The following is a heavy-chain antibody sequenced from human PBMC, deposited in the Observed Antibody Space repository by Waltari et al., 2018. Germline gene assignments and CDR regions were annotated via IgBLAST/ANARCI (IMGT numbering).Heavy chain of an antibody. CDR2: SSNGETTL. D-gene: IGHD3-10*01. J-gene: IGHJ6*02. CDR1: GFRFSNYW. V-gene: IGHV3-74*03. CDR3: ARLAPRTYRSPVPGRHYYYGMDV. Sequence: EEQLLESGGGLVQPGDSLRLSCAASGFRFSNYWMNWVRQAPGKGLVWVARSSNGETTLTDADSVKGRFTISRDNAKNTVYLQMKRLRADDTAVYYCARLAPRTYRSPVPGRHYYYGMDVWGQGTTVTVSS.